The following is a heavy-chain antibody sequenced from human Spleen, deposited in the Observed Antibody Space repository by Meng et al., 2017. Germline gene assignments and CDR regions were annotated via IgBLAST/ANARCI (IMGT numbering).Heavy chain of an antibody. J-gene: IGHJ4*02. CDR1: GYTFTGYY. D-gene: IGHD3-16*02. Sequence: QGRRGQSGAGVKKPGASGKVSGKASGYTFTGYYIHWVRQAPGQGLEWMGRINPNTGGTNYAQKFQGRVTMTRDTSISTAYMELSRLISDDTAVYYCARDASCDHWGQGTLVTVSS. CDR3: ARDASCDH. V-gene: IGHV1-2*06. CDR2: INPNTGGT.